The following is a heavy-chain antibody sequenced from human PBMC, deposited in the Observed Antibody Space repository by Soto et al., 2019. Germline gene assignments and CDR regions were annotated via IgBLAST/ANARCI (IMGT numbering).Heavy chain of an antibody. CDR1: GFTFSSYW. D-gene: IGHD3-3*01. CDR3: ARGYLDYDFWSGYYSGMWYYYYGMDV. J-gene: IGHJ6*02. CDR2: IKQDGSEK. Sequence: GGSLRLSCAASGFTFSSYWMSWVRQAPGKGLEWVANIKQDGSEKYYVDSVKGRFTISRDNAKNSLYLQMNSLRAEDTAVYYCARGYLDYDFWSGYYSGMWYYYYGMDVWGQGTTVTVSS. V-gene: IGHV3-7*05.